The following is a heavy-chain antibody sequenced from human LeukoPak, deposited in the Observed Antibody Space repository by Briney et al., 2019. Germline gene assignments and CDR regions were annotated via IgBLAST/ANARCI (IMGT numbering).Heavy chain of an antibody. CDR1: GGSFSGYY. CDR2: INHSGST. V-gene: IGHV4-34*01. D-gene: IGHD2-15*01. J-gene: IGHJ4*02. CDR3: ARYGHCSGGSCYAFDY. Sequence: SETLSLTCAVYGGSFSGYYWSWIRQPPGKGLEWIGEINHSGSTNYNPSLKSRVTISVDTSKNQFSLKLSSVTAADTAVYYCARYGHCSGGSCYAFDYWGQGTLVTVPS.